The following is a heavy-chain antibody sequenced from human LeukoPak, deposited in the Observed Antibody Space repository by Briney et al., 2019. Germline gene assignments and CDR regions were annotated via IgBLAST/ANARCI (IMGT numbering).Heavy chain of an antibody. CDR3: ARLKTGIIVW. CDR2: IYYSGST. Sequence: SETLSLTCTVSGGSISSSSYYWGWIRQPPGKGLEWIGSIYYSGSTYYNPSLKSRVTISVDTSKNQFSLKLSSVTASDTAVYYCARLKTGIIVWWGQGTLVTVSS. CDR1: GGSISSSSYY. J-gene: IGHJ4*02. V-gene: IGHV4-39*01. D-gene: IGHD1-1*01.